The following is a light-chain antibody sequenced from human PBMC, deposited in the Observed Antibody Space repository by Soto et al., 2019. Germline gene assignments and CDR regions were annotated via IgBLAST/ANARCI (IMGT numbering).Light chain of an antibody. Sequence: DIVLTQSPGTLSLSPGDRATLSYRASQSVRNNYVAWYQQKLGQAPRVLVYDASSRATGIPDRFSGSGSGTDFTLTINRLEPEDFAVYYCQQSGSTTWTFGQGTKVDIK. CDR2: DAS. V-gene: IGKV3-20*01. CDR3: QQSGSTTWT. CDR1: QSVRNNY. J-gene: IGKJ1*01.